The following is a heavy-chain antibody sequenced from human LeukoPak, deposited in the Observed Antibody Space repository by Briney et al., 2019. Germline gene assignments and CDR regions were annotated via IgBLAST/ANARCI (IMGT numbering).Heavy chain of an antibody. Sequence: ASVKLSCKASGYTDTSYGNSWLRQAPGQPLERRGWISAYKGNTNYAQKLQGRVTMTTDTSTSTAYMELRSLRSDDTAVYYCARDRRPWFGELFPSPTEPYYMDVWGKGTTVTISS. V-gene: IGHV1-18*01. J-gene: IGHJ6*03. CDR3: ARDRRPWFGELFPSPTEPYYMDV. D-gene: IGHD3-10*01. CDR2: ISAYKGNT. CDR1: GYTDTSYG.